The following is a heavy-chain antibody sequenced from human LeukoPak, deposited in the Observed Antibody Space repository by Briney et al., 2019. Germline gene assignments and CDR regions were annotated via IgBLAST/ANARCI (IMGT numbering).Heavy chain of an antibody. D-gene: IGHD3-10*02. V-gene: IGHV3-48*03. CDR2: ISSSGGTI. CDR1: GFTFINYE. J-gene: IGHJ6*04. CDR3: AELGITMIGGV. Sequence: PGGSLRLSCAASGFTFINYEMNWVRQAPGKGLEWVSYISSSGGTIYYADSVKGRFTISRDNAKNSLYLQMNSLRAEDTAVYYCAELGITMIGGVWGKGTTVTISS.